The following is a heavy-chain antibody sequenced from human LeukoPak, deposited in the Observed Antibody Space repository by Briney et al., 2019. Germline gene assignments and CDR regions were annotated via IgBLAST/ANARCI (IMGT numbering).Heavy chain of an antibody. Sequence: GGSLRLSCAASGFTFSSFAVHWVRQAPDKGLEWVTVISYDGSNKHYADSVKGRFTISRDNSKNMLYLQMNSLRAEDTAVYYCARVGLSTYWLYGYFDYWGQGTLVTVSS. CDR2: ISYDGSNK. J-gene: IGHJ4*02. CDR1: GFTFSSFA. D-gene: IGHD3-9*01. V-gene: IGHV3-30-3*01. CDR3: ARVGLSTYWLYGYFDY.